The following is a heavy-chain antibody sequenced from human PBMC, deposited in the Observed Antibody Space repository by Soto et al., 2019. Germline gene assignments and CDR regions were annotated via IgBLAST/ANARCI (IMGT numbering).Heavy chain of an antibody. V-gene: IGHV4-34*01. CDR3: ASLSPRYYYDSSGYSRAFDI. Sequence: SETLSLTCAVYGGSFSGYYWSWIRQPPGKGLEWIGEINHSGSTNYNPSLKSRVTISVDTSKNQFSLKLSSVTAADTAVYYCASLSPRYYYDSSGYSRAFDIWGQGTMVTVSS. D-gene: IGHD3-22*01. CDR2: INHSGST. CDR1: GGSFSGYY. J-gene: IGHJ3*02.